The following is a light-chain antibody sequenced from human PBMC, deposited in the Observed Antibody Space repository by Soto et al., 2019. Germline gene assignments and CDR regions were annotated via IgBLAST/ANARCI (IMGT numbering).Light chain of an antibody. CDR2: GAS. Sequence: LVLTQSPGTLSLSPGDTPTLSCSASQSVSSNSLAWYQRKPGQAPRLLIYGASSSTTGCPDSFSGSGSAKDFTITISRLGLEYFAIYYCQHYDSSPWTFGQGTKVEIK. CDR1: QSVSSNS. J-gene: IGKJ1*01. V-gene: IGKV3-20*01. CDR3: QHYDSSPWT.